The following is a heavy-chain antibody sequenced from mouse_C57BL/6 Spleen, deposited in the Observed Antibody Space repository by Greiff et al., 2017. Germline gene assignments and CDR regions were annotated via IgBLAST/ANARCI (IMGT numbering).Heavy chain of an antibody. D-gene: IGHD2-4*01. Sequence: LQQSGAELVKPGASVKVSCKASGYTFTSYWMHWVKQRPGQGLEWIGRIHPSDSDTNYNQKFKGKATLTVDKSSSTAYMQLSSLTSEDSAVYYCAMEDDYDWFAYWGQGTLVTVSA. V-gene: IGHV1-74*01. CDR1: GYTFTSYW. CDR2: IHPSDSDT. J-gene: IGHJ3*01. CDR3: AMEDDYDWFAY.